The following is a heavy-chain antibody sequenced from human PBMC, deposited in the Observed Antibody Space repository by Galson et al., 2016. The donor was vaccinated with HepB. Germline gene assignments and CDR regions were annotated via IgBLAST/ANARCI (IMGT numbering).Heavy chain of an antibody. D-gene: IGHD4-23*01. Sequence: SLRLSCAVSGFPFANSWMSWVRQAPGKGLEWVGRVKSKRDGETTDYSAPVKGRFTISRDDPKNTLHLQMNSLKIDDTDVYYRASDYAVNSGEFHYWGQGTLVTVAS. CDR2: VKSKRDGETT. V-gene: IGHV3-15*01. CDR3: ASDYAVNSGEFHY. CDR1: GFPFANSW. J-gene: IGHJ4*02.